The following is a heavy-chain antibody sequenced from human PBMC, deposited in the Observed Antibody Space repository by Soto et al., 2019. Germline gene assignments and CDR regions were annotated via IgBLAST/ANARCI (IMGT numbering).Heavy chain of an antibody. Sequence: EVQLVESGGGLVQRGGSLRLSCAASGFTFINYSMNWVRQAPGKGLEWVSYISTTSTTIYYADSVKGRFTISRDNAKNSLHLQMNSLRDEHTAVYYCARDVRGYSFGYFDYWGQGTLVTVSS. CDR3: ARDVRGYSFGYFDY. D-gene: IGHD5-18*01. V-gene: IGHV3-48*02. J-gene: IGHJ4*02. CDR1: GFTFINYS. CDR2: ISTTSTTI.